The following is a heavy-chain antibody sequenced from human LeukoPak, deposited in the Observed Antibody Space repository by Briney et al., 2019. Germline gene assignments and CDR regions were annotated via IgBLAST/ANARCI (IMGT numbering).Heavy chain of an antibody. Sequence: ASVKVSCKASGYTFTSYDINWVRQATGQGLEWMGWMNPNSGNTGYAQKFQGRVTMTRNTSISTVYMELSSLRSEDTAVYYCARGLLARPPIVGATTRPYYFDYWGQGTLVTVSS. J-gene: IGHJ4*02. CDR2: MNPNSGNT. D-gene: IGHD1-26*01. CDR1: GYTFTSYD. CDR3: ARGLLARPPIVGATTRPYYFDY. V-gene: IGHV1-8*01.